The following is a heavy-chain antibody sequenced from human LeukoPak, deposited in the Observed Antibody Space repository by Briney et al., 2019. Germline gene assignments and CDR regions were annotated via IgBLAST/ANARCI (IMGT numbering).Heavy chain of an antibody. CDR2: ISSRSSCYI. CDR3: VRDPHIVVVPAARVYYFDY. D-gene: IGHD2-2*01. J-gene: IGHJ4*02. V-gene: IGHV3-21*01. CDR1: GFTFNTYS. Sequence: GGSLRLSCAASGFTFNTYSMNWVRQAPGKGLEWVSSISSRSSCYIYYADSVKGRFTISRDNAKNSLYLQMDSLRAEDTAVYYCVRDPHIVVVPAARVYYFDYWGQGTLVTVSS.